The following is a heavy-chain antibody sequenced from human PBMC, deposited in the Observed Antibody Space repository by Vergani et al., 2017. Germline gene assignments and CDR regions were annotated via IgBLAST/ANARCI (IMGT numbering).Heavy chain of an antibody. CDR2: IYPGDAST. CDR1: GYSFTSYW. Sequence: EVQLVQSGAEGKKPGESLKISCKGSGYSFTSYWIGWVRQMPGKGLECMGIIYPGDASTRYSPSFQGQVTSSADKSISTAYLRWSRLKASDTAMYYCAIXWRGYCSGGSCYSVYFQRWGQGTLVTVSS. J-gene: IGHJ1*01. V-gene: IGHV5-51*03. CDR3: AIXWRGYCSGGSCYSVYFQR. D-gene: IGHD2-15*01.